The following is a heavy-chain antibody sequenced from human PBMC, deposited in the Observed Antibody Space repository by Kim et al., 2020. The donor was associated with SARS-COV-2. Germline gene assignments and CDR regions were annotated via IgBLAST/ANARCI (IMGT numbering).Heavy chain of an antibody. V-gene: IGHV1-69*04. CDR3: ARDTTTAPLRFDY. J-gene: IGHJ4*02. Sequence: SVKVSCKASGGTFSSYAISWVRQAPGQGLEWMGRIIPILGIANYAQKFQGRVTITADKSTSTAYMELSSLRSEDTAVYYCARDTTTAPLRFDYWGQGTLVTVSS. CDR2: IIPILGIA. CDR1: GGTFSSYA. D-gene: IGHD4-17*01.